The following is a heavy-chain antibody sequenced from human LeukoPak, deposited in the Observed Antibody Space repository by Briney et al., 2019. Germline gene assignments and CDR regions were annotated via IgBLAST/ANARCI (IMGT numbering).Heavy chain of an antibody. D-gene: IGHD2-15*01. V-gene: IGHV3-23*01. CDR3: ANPRVDCSGGSCYSSFGY. CDR1: GLTFSSYA. J-gene: IGHJ4*02. CDR2: ISGSGGST. Sequence: GGSLRLSCAASGLTFSSYAMSWVRQAPGKGLEWVSAISGSGGSTYYADSVKGRFTISRDNSKNTLYLQMNSLRAEDTAVYYCANPRVDCSGGSCYSSFGYWGQGTLVTVSS.